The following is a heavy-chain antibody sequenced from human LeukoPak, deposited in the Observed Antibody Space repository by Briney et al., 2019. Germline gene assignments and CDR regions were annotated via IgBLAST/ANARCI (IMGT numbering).Heavy chain of an antibody. Sequence: SETLSLTCTVSGGSITNGGYYWSWIRQPAGKGLEWIGRIYTTGSTNYNPSLKSRVTISVDTSKNQFSLKLSSVTAADTAVYYCARHVIRLGGYFQHWGQGTLVTVSS. V-gene: IGHV4-61*02. CDR3: ARHVIRLGGYFQH. J-gene: IGHJ1*01. CDR1: GGSITNGGYY. CDR2: IYTTGST.